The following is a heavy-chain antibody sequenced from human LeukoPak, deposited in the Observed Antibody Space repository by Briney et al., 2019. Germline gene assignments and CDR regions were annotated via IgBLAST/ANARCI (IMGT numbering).Heavy chain of an antibody. J-gene: IGHJ3*01. V-gene: IGHV3-23*01. CDR1: GFTFSSYA. CDR2: IGASGADT. D-gene: IGHD3-22*01. Sequence: GVSLRLSCEASGFTFSSYAMTWVRQAPERGLEWVSAIGASGADTYYADSVKGRFTISRDNAKNTLYLHMTSLGAEDTAVYFCARRPRDTSGYYLGAFEAWGQGTTVTVSS. CDR3: ARRPRDTSGYYLGAFEA.